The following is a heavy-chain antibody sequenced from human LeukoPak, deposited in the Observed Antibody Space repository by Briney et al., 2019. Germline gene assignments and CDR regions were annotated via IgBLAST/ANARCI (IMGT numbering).Heavy chain of an antibody. CDR2: ISSSSSYI. J-gene: IGHJ4*02. Sequence: GGSLRLSCAASGFTFSSYSMNWVRQAPGKGLEWVSSISSSSSYIYYADSVKGRFTISRDNAKNSLYLQMNSLRAEDTAVYYCARGETYYYDSSGYYPYYFDYWGQGTLVTVSS. CDR3: ARGETYYYDSSGYYPYYFDY. D-gene: IGHD3-22*01. CDR1: GFTFSSYS. V-gene: IGHV3-21*01.